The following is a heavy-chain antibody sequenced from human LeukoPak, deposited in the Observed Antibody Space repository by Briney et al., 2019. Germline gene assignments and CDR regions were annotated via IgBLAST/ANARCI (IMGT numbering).Heavy chain of an antibody. J-gene: IGHJ5*02. CDR1: GYTFTGYY. D-gene: IGHD3-9*01. CDR3: ARVGLRYFDWSKKTNWFDP. Sequence: ASVKVSCKTSGYTFTGYYMHWVRQAPGQGLEWMGWINPNSGGTNYAQKFQGRVTMTRDTSISTAYMELSRLRSDDTAVYYCARVGLRYFDWSKKTNWFDPWGQGTLVTVSS. CDR2: INPNSGGT. V-gene: IGHV1-2*02.